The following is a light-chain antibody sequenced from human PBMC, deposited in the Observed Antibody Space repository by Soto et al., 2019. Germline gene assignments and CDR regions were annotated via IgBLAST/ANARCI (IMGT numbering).Light chain of an antibody. CDR2: GAS. CDR3: QEYNHWHPIT. Sequence: EIVLTQSPGTLSLSPGERATLSCRASRSVSSNYLAWYQQKPGQAPRLLIYGASNRATGIPARFSGSGSGTEFTLTITSLQSEDFAVYYCQEYNHWHPITFGGGTKVDIK. CDR1: RSVSSN. J-gene: IGKJ4*01. V-gene: IGKV3D-15*01.